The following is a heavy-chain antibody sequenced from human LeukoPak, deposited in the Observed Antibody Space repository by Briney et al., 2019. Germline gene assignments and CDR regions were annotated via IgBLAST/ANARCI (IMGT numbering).Heavy chain of an antibody. CDR1: GYTFTSYD. CDR2: MNPNSGNT. D-gene: IGHD5-12*01. V-gene: IGHV1-8*01. Sequence: GASVKVSCKASGYTFTSYDINWVRQATGQGLEWMGWMNPNSGNTGYAQKFQGRVTMTRNTSISTAYMELSSVRSEDTAVYYCTRAHSGYHYYYGMDVWGQGTTVTVSS. CDR3: TRAHSGYHYYYGMDV. J-gene: IGHJ6*02.